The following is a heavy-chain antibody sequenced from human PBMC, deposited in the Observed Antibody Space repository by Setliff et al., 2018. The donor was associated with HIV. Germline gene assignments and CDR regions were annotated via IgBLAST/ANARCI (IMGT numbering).Heavy chain of an antibody. Sequence: SETLSLTCTVSGDSISTDYWTWIRQPPGKGLEWIGYIYNSASTSYNPSLKSRVTISVDTSKNQFSLKVNSVTAADTAVYYCARGGFLGSSSWYSIGDYYYGMDVWGQGTTVTVSS. V-gene: IGHV4-59*01. CDR2: IYNSAST. D-gene: IGHD6-13*01. CDR3: ARGGFLGSSSWYSIGDYYYGMDV. J-gene: IGHJ6*02. CDR1: GDSISTDY.